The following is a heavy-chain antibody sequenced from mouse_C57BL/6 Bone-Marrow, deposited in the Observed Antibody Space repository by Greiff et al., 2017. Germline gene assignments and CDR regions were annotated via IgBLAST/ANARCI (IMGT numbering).Heavy chain of an antibody. CDR3: ARWDSSGYYYAMDD. V-gene: IGHV1-82*01. D-gene: IGHD3-2*02. J-gene: IGHJ4*01. CDR1: GYAFSSSW. CDR2: IYPGDGDT. Sequence: QVQLQQSGPELVKPGASVKISCKASGYAFSSSWMNWVKQRPGKGLEWIGRIYPGDGDTNYNGKFKGKATLTADKSSSTAYMQLSSLTSEDSAVYFCARWDSSGYYYAMDDWGQGTSVTGSS.